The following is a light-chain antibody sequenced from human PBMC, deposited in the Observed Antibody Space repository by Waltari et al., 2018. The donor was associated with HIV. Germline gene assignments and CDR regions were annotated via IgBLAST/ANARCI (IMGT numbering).Light chain of an antibody. Sequence: QSVLTQPPSASGTPGQRVTISCSGSSSNIGINTVNWYQHLPGTAPKLLIYSSNQRPSGVPDRFSGSKSGTSASLAISGLQSEDEADYYCSSCAGSNNGVFGGGTKLTVL. CDR3: SSCAGSNNGV. CDR2: SSN. CDR1: SSNIGINT. J-gene: IGLJ3*02. V-gene: IGLV1-44*01.